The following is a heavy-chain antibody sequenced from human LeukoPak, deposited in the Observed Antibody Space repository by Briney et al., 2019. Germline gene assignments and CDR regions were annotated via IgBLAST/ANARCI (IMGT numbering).Heavy chain of an antibody. V-gene: IGHV4-39*01. CDR3: ARPALVGGWGDAFDI. CDR2: IYYSGST. CDR1: GGSISSSSYY. Sequence: SETLSLTCTVSGGSISSSSYYWGWIRQPPGKGLEWIGSIYYSGSTYYNPSLKSRVTISVDTSKNQFSLKLSSVTAADTAVYYCARPALVGGWGDAFDIWGQGTMVTVSS. J-gene: IGHJ3*02. D-gene: IGHD6-19*01.